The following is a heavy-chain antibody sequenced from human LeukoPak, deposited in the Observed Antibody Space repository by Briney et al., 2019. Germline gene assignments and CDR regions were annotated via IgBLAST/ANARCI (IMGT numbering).Heavy chain of an antibody. D-gene: IGHD6-13*01. CDR2: ISGSGGST. CDR3: AKKGKEQQLVKAHFDY. J-gene: IGHJ4*02. CDR1: GFTFNNYG. V-gene: IGHV3-23*01. Sequence: PGGSLRLSCAASGFTFNNYGVSWVRQAPGKGLEWVSAISGSGGSTYYADSVKGRFTISRDNSKNTLYLQMNSLRAEDTAVYYCAKKGKEQQLVKAHFDYWGQGTLVTVSS.